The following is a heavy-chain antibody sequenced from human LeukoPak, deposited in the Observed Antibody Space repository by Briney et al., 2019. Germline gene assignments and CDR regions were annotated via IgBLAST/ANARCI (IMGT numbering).Heavy chain of an antibody. D-gene: IGHD2-8*01. CDR3: AWGGYCTNGVCYPFDY. Sequence: GSSVKVSCKASGGTFSSYAISWVRQAPGQGLEWMGGIIPIFGTANYAQKFQGRVTITTDESTSTAYMELSSLRSEDTAVYYCAWGGYCTNGVCYPFDYWGQGTLVPSPQ. V-gene: IGHV1-69*05. CDR1: GGTFSSYA. CDR2: IIPIFGTA. J-gene: IGHJ4*02.